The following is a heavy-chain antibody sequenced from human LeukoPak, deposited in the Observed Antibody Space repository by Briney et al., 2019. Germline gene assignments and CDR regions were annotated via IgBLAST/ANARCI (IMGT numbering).Heavy chain of an antibody. V-gene: IGHV3-23*01. CDR2: ISNGGDRA. CDR3: AKDSPRSSGWFYFDY. Sequence: PGGSLRLSCVASGFTFTSFDMCWVRQAPGKGLERVSGISNGGDRAYYADSVKGRFTISRDNSRNTLYLQMDSLRAEDTAVYFCAKDSPRSSGWFYFDYWGQGALVTVSS. CDR1: GFTFTSFD. J-gene: IGHJ4*02. D-gene: IGHD6-19*01.